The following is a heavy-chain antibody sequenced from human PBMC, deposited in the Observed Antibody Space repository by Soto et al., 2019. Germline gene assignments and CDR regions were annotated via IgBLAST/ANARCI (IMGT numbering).Heavy chain of an antibody. CDR1: GFTFSSYA. V-gene: IGHV3-64D*06. CDR2: ISSYGADT. CDR3: VKEGYMRSDWYGQFDY. J-gene: IGHJ4*02. Sequence: EVQLLESGGGLVQPGGSLRLSCAASGFTFSSYAMSWVRQAPGKGLEFLSAISSYGADTYYADSVKGRFAISRDNSKNTLYLQMSSLRAEDTALYYCVKEGYMRSDWYGQFDYWGQGALVTVSS. D-gene: IGHD6-19*01.